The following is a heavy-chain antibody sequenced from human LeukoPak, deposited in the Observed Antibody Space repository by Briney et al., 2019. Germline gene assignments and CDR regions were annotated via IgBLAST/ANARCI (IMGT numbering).Heavy chain of an antibody. J-gene: IGHJ6*02. CDR3: ARGLYCSSSTSCYDYGMDV. CDR2: FIPILGTP. CDR1: GGIFRSYG. D-gene: IGHD2-2*01. Sequence: SVKLSCKTSGGIFRSYGLNWVRQAPGQGLEWMGGFIPILGTPKYAQNLQGRVTITADESTSTGYMELSSLRYEDTAVYYCARGLYCSSSTSCYDYGMDVWGQGTTVTVS. V-gene: IGHV1-69*01.